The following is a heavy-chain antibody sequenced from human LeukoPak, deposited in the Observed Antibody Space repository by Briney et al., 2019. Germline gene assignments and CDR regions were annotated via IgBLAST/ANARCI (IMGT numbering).Heavy chain of an antibody. J-gene: IGHJ4*02. Sequence: PSETLSLTCTVSGGSISSYYWSWIRQPPGKGLEWITYISYGGSTNYNPSLKSRVTISVDTSKNQFSLKLSSVTAADTAVYYCASRVGATTFDYWGQGTLVTVSS. CDR2: ISYGGST. V-gene: IGHV4-59*08. D-gene: IGHD1-26*01. CDR1: GGSISSYY. CDR3: ASRVGATTFDY.